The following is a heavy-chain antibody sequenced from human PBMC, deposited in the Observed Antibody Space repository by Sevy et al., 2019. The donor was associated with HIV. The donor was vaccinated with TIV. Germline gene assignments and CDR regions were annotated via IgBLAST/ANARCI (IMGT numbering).Heavy chain of an antibody. CDR1: GFTFSSYS. D-gene: IGHD1-26*01. CDR3: ARADSSYLPTDY. CDR2: LSSSSSYI. V-gene: IGHV3-21*01. J-gene: IGHJ4*02. Sequence: GGSLRLSCAASGFTFSSYSMNWVRLAPGKGLEWVSSLSSSSSYIYYADSVKGRFTISRDNAKNSLYLQMNSLRAEDTAVYYCARADSSYLPTDYWGQGTLVTVSS.